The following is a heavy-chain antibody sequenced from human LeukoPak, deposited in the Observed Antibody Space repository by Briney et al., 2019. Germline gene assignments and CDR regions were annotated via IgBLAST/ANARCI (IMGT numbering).Heavy chain of an antibody. CDR2: ISYEGSSK. CDR3: ARVSSYCSGGSCYAGDYFDY. CDR1: GFTFSIYA. Sequence: GGSLRLSCAASGFTFSIYAMHWVRQAPGTGLEWVAAISYEGSSKYYTDSVKGRFTISRDNSKNTLYLQMDGLRVEDTAVYYCARVSSYCSGGSCYAGDYFDYWGQGTLVTVSS. D-gene: IGHD2-15*01. J-gene: IGHJ4*02. V-gene: IGHV3-30-3*01.